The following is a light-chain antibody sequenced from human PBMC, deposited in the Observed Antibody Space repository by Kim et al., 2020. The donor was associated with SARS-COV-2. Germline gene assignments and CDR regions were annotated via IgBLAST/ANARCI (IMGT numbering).Light chain of an antibody. CDR3: QQYNRPATWT. Sequence: DIQMTQSPSTLSASIGDRVTITCRASQSISSWLAWYQQKPGKAPKLLIYDASTLEGGVPSRFSGSGSGTEFTLTISSLQPDDFATYYCQQYNRPATWTFGQGTKVDIK. J-gene: IGKJ1*01. CDR2: DAS. V-gene: IGKV1-5*01. CDR1: QSISSW.